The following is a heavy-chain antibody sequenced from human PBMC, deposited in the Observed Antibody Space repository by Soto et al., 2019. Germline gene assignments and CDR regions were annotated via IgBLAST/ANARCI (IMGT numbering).Heavy chain of an antibody. V-gene: IGHV3-30-3*01. CDR3: ARTPWRLDYGMAV. CDR2: ISYDGSNK. Sequence: GGSLRLSCAASGFTFSSYAMHWVRQAPGKGLEWVAVISYDGSNKYYADSVKGRFTISRDNSKNTLYLQMNSPRAEDTAVYYCARTPWRLDYGMAVWRQGTTVTVSS. D-gene: IGHD6-19*01. CDR1: GFTFSSYA. J-gene: IGHJ6*02.